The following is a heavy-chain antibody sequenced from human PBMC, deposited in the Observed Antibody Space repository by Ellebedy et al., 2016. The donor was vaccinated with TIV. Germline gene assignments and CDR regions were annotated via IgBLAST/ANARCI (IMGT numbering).Heavy chain of an antibody. D-gene: IGHD4-23*01. V-gene: IGHV4-59*08. Sequence: SETLSLTCTVSSDSVSNFYWSWIRQPPGKGLEWIGYIYDYIGTTNYNPSLKSRVTISVDASKNQFSLKLTSVTAADTAVYYCARHAATVGAPNMDVWGRGTTVTVSS. CDR1: SDSVSNFY. J-gene: IGHJ6*03. CDR3: ARHAATVGAPNMDV. CDR2: IYDYIGTT.